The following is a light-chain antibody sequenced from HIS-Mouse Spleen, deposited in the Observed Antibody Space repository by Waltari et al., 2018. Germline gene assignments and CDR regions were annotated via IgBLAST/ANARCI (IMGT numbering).Light chain of an antibody. J-gene: IGLJ3*02. Sequence: SYVLTQPPSVSVAPGKTARITCSGDALPKQYAYWYQQKPGPAPVLVIYKDSERPSGIPERFSGSSSGTTVTLTISGVQAEDEADYYCQSADSSGTWVFGGGTKLTVL. CDR1: ALPKQY. CDR3: QSADSSGTWV. CDR2: KDS. V-gene: IGLV3-25*03.